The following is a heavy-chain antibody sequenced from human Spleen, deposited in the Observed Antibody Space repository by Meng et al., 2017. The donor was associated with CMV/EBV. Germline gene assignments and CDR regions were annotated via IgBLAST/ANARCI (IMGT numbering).Heavy chain of an antibody. J-gene: IGHJ4*02. V-gene: IGHV1-46*01. CDR2: ISAYNGNT. CDR3: ARDTVWSGYSGFDY. D-gene: IGHD3-3*01. CDR1: GYTFTSYY. Sequence: QVQLLQSGAWVKKPGASVKVSCKAYGYTFTSYYMHWVRQAPGQGLEWMGWISAYNGNTNYAQKLQGRVTMTRDTSTSTVYMELSSLRSEDTAVYYCARDTVWSGYSGFDYWGQGTLVTVSS.